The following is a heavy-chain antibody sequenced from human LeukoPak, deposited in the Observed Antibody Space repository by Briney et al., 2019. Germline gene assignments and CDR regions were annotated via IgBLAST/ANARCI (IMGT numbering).Heavy chain of an antibody. Sequence: GTSLRLSCAASGFTFSSYGMHWVRQAPGKGLEWVAVISYDGSNKYYADSVKGRFTISRDNSKNTLYLQMNSLRAEDTAVYYCAKDQGAYCGGDCYSYFDYWGQGILVTVSS. J-gene: IGHJ4*02. CDR1: GFTFSSYG. CDR2: ISYDGSNK. V-gene: IGHV3-30*18. D-gene: IGHD2-21*02. CDR3: AKDQGAYCGGDCYSYFDY.